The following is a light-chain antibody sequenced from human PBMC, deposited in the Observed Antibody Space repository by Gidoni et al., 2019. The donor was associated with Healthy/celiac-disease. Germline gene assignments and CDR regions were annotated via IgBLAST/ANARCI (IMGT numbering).Light chain of an antibody. V-gene: IGLV2-23*01. J-gene: IGLJ2*01. CDR1: SSDVGSYNL. CDR3: CSYAGSSTPRV. Sequence: QSALPRPASVSGSPGQSITISCPGTSSDVGSYNLVSWYQQHPGKAPKLMVYEGSKRPSGVSNRFSGSKSGNTASLTIAGLQAEDEADYYCCSYAGSSTPRVFGGGTKLTVL. CDR2: EGS.